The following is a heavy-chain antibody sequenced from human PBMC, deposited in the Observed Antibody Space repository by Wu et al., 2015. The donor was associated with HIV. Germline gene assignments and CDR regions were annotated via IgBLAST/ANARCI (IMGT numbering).Heavy chain of an antibody. D-gene: IGHD3/OR15-3a*01. Sequence: QVQLIQSGAEVKKPGASVKVSCKVSGYTLTELSMHWVRQAPGKGLEWMGGFDREVGGTIYAQKFQDRVTMTEDTSADTAYMDLRSLESEDTAVYYCATGVTAVDWWYFDIWGRGTLVTVSS. CDR1: GYTLTELS. V-gene: IGHV1-24*01. CDR2: FDREVGGT. CDR3: ATGVTAVDWWYFDI. J-gene: IGHJ2*01.